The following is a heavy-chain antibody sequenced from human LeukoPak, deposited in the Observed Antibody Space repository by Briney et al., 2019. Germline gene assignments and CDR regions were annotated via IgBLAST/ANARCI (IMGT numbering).Heavy chain of an antibody. J-gene: IGHJ3*02. CDR2: INPNSGGT. Sequence: ASVKVSCKASGYTFTSYYMHWVRQAPGQGLEWMGWINPNSGGTNYAQKFQGRVTMTRDTSISTAYMELSRLRSDDTAVYYCARAMDWNGDAFDIWGQGTMVTVSS. CDR3: ARAMDWNGDAFDI. D-gene: IGHD1-1*01. CDR1: GYTFTSYY. V-gene: IGHV1-2*02.